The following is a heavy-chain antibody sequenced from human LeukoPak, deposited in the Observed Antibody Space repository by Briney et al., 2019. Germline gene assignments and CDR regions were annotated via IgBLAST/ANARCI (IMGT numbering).Heavy chain of an antibody. V-gene: IGHV1-8*02. J-gene: IGHJ4*02. Sequence: ASVKVSCKASGYTLRDYDINWVRQAAGQGLEWMGWMNPNDGSADYAQNFQGRVTLTRDTSTSTAYTELRTLRPDDTAVYYCARGTRFNWNDPLDYWGLGTLLTVSS. D-gene: IGHD1-20*01. CDR2: MNPNDGSA. CDR3: ARGTRFNWNDPLDY. CDR1: GYTLRDYD.